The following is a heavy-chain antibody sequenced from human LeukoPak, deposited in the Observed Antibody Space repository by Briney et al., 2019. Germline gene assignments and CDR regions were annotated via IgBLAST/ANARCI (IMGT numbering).Heavy chain of an antibody. CDR2: ISAYNCNT. D-gene: IGHD2-2*02. CDR1: GYTFTSYG. CDR3: ARVGDCSSTSCYIYYYYYYMDV. V-gene: IGHV1-18*01. J-gene: IGHJ6*03. Sequence: GASVKVSCKASGYTFTSYGISWVRQAPGQGLEWMGWISAYNCNTNYAQKLQGRVTMTTDTTTSTAYMELRSLRSDDTAVYYCARVGDCSSTSCYIYYYYYYMDVWGKGTTVTVSS.